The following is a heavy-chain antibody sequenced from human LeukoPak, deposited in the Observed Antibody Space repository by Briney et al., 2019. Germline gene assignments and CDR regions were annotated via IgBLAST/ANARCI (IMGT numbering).Heavy chain of an antibody. CDR2: IYYSGST. D-gene: IGHD5-12*01. CDR3: AGYSGYDLYYYYGMDV. CDR1: GGSISSSSYY. V-gene: IGHV4-39*01. J-gene: IGHJ6*02. Sequence: PSETLSLTCTVSGGSISSSSYYWGWIRQPPGKGLEWIGSIYYSGSTYYNPSLKSRVTISVDTSKNQFSLKPSSVTAADTAVYYCAGYSGYDLYYYYGMDVWGQGTTVTVSS.